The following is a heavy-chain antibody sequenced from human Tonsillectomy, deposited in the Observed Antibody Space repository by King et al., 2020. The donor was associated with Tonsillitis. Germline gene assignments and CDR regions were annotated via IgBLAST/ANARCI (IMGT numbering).Heavy chain of an antibody. CDR1: EFTFSNYA. CDR2: ISGTGFST. D-gene: IGHD3-10*01. V-gene: IGHV3-23*04. Sequence: VQLVESGGDLVQPGGSLRLSCAASEFTFSNYAMSWVRQAPGKGLEWVLAISGTGFSTYYADSVKGRFTISRDNSKNTLYLQVNSLRAEDTAVYYCAKDRFGELFTPYYYNGMDVWGQGTTVTVSS. J-gene: IGHJ6*02. CDR3: AKDRFGELFTPYYYNGMDV.